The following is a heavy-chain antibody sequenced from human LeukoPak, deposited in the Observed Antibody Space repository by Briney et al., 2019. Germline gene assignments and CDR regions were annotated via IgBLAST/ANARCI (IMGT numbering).Heavy chain of an antibody. CDR3: ARTLPIYYGSGTYYNNWFDP. V-gene: IGHV3-21*01. CDR1: GFTFSSYS. D-gene: IGHD3-10*01. CDR2: ISSSSSYI. Sequence: GGSLRLSCAASGFTFSSYSMNWVRQAPGKGLEWVSSISSSSSYIYYADSVKGRFTISRDNAKNSLYLQMNSLRAEDTAVYYCARTLPIYYGSGTYYNNWFDPWGQGTLVTVSS. J-gene: IGHJ5*02.